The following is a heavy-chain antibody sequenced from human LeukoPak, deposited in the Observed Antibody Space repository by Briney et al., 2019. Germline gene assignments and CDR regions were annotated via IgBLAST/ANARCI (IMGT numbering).Heavy chain of an antibody. Sequence: GGSLRLSCVASGFTFSTYSMNWVRQAPGKGLECISYISSSSSTIYYADSVKGRFTISRDNAKNSLYLQMNSLRAEDTAVYYCARMDTRIDVWGKGTTVTVSS. CDR3: ARMDTRIDV. CDR2: ISSSSSTI. CDR1: GFTFSTYS. D-gene: IGHD5-18*01. V-gene: IGHV3-48*01. J-gene: IGHJ6*03.